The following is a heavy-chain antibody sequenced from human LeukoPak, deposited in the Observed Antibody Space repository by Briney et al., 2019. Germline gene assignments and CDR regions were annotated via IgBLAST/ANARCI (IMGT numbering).Heavy chain of an antibody. D-gene: IGHD6-19*01. CDR3: ARVGRRVAVAGNAFDI. CDR1: GFTFSSYG. Sequence: GGSLRLSCAASGFTFSSYGMHWVRQAPGKGLEWVAVIWYDGTNTYYADSVKGRFTISRDNSKNTLYLQMNSLRAEDTAVYYCARVGRRVAVAGNAFDIWGQGTMVTVSS. CDR2: IWYDGTNT. V-gene: IGHV3-33*01. J-gene: IGHJ3*02.